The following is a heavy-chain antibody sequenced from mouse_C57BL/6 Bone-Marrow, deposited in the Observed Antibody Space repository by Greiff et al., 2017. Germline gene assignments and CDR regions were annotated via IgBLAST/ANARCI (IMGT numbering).Heavy chain of an antibody. Sequence: VKLMESGPGLVAPSQSLSITCTVSGFSLTSYGVDWVRQSPGKGLEWLGVIWGVGSTNYNSALKSRLSISKDNSKSQVFLKMNSLQTDDTAMYXCASGLPWFAYWGQGTLVTVSA. CDR2: IWGVGST. J-gene: IGHJ3*01. V-gene: IGHV2-6*01. D-gene: IGHD2-13*01. CDR1: GFSLTSYG. CDR3: ASGLPWFAY.